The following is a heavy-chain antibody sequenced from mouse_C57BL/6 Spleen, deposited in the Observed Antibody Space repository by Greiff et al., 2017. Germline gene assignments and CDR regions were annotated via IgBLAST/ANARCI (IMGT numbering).Heavy chain of an antibody. V-gene: IGHV1-15*01. J-gene: IGHJ4*01. CDR3: TRGATGAMDY. CDR1: GYTFTDYE. D-gene: IGHD1-1*01. Sequence: QVQLQQSGAELVRPGASVTLSCKASGYTFTDYEMHWVKQTPVHGLEWIGAIDPETGGTAYNQKFKGKAILTADKSSSTAYMELRSLTSEASAVYYGTRGATGAMDYWGQGTSVTVSS. CDR2: IDPETGGT.